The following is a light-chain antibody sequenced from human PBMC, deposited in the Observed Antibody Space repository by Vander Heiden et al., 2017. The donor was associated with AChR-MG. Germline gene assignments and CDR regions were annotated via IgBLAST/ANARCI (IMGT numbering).Light chain of an antibody. CDR3: RQYENRPLP. CDR1: QDSSNY. J-gene: IGKJ4*01. Sequence: DLQMTQSPPSLSASVGDRVTITCQASQDSSNYLNWYQQKPGEAPKHLIYDASNFEAGVPSRFSGSGCGTDFTFTISSLQPEDIATYYCRQYENRPLPFGEGTKVEIK. V-gene: IGKV1-33*01. CDR2: DAS.